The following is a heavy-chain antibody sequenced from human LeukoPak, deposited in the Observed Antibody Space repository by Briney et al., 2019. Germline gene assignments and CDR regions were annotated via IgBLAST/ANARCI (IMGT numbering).Heavy chain of an antibody. CDR3: ARYSSGWYYFDY. Sequence: GGSLRLSCAASGFTVSSNYMSWVRQAPGKGLEWVSVIYSGGSTYYADSVKGRFTISRDNSKNTLYLQMNSLRAEDTAVYYCARYSSGWYYFDYWGQGTLVTVSS. V-gene: IGHV3-53*01. D-gene: IGHD6-19*01. J-gene: IGHJ4*02. CDR1: GFTVSSNY. CDR2: IYSGGST.